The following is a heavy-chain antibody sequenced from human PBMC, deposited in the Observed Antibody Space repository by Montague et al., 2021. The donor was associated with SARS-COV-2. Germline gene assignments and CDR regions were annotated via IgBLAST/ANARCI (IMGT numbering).Heavy chain of an antibody. CDR1: GDSVAVVRPG. CDR2: TCYMAKSYN. Sequence: CAISGDSVAVVRPGRNLDRHSPEIGLEWLGRTCYMAKSYNGYALSVKIRITINPDTSKNQISLQLNSVTPEDTAVYYCARTSASSDYWGQGTLVTVSS. J-gene: IGHJ4*02. V-gene: IGHV6-1*01. CDR3: ARTSASSDY. D-gene: IGHD1-26*01.